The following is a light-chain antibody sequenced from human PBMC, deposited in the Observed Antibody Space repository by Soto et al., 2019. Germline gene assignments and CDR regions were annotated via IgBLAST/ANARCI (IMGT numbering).Light chain of an antibody. V-gene: IGLV2-14*01. Sequence: QSALTQPASVSGSPGQSITISCTGTSSDVGGYNSVSWYQHHPGKAPQLMIYDVSNRPSGVSNRFSGSKSGNTASLTISGLLAEDEAKYYCCSFTSASTLVFGGGTKLTVL. J-gene: IGLJ3*02. CDR1: SSDVGGYNS. CDR2: DVS. CDR3: CSFTSASTLV.